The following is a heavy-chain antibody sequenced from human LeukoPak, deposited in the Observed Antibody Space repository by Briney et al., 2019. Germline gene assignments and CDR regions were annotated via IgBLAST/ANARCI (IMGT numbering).Heavy chain of an antibody. Sequence: ASVRVSCKVSGYTLTELSMHWVRQAPGKGLEWIGGFDPEDGETIYAQEFQGRVTMTEDTSTDTAYMELSSLRSEDTAVYYCATVTVTPGYYYYYGMDVWGQGTTVTVSS. D-gene: IGHD4-11*01. V-gene: IGHV1-24*01. CDR2: FDPEDGET. CDR3: ATVTVTPGYYYYYGMDV. CDR1: GYTLTELS. J-gene: IGHJ6*02.